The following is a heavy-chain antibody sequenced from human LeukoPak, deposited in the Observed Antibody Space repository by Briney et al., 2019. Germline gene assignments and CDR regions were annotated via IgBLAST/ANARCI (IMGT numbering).Heavy chain of an antibody. CDR1: GGSFSGYY. Sequence: SETLSLTCAVYGGSFSGYYWSWIRQSPGKGLEWIGEINYSGSTNYNPSLKSRVTMSLDMSKNQFSLKLSSVTAADTAVYYCARQRDYNSTALGGFDPWGGGNTVTVST. J-gene: IGHJ5*02. D-gene: IGHD3-22*01. CDR3: ARQRDYNSTALGGFDP. V-gene: IGHV4-34*01. CDR2: INYSGST.